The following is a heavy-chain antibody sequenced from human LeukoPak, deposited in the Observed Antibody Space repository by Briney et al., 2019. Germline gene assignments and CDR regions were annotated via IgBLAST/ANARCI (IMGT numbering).Heavy chain of an antibody. J-gene: IGHJ5*02. Sequence: ASVKLSCKTSGYTFSSYGTSWLRQAPGQGLEWMGCISGYDGNTYYVDKFKGSVTITRDTSTSTVYLELKSLTSDDTAVYYCARDNGHKSVDLWGQGTLVTVSS. V-gene: IGHV1-18*01. CDR1: GYTFSSYG. D-gene: IGHD2-8*01. CDR3: ARDNGHKSVDL. CDR2: ISGYDGNT.